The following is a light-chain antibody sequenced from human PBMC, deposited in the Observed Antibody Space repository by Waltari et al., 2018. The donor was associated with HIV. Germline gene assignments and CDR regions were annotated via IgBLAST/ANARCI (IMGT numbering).Light chain of an antibody. CDR2: DVS. Sequence: QSALTQPRSVSGSPGQSVTISCTGTSSDVGGYNYVSWYQQHPGKAPKLMIYDVSKRPSVVPERFSGPKPGNTASLTISGLQAEDEADYYCGSYAGSYTYVFGTGTKVTVL. CDR1: SSDVGGYNY. J-gene: IGLJ1*01. CDR3: GSYAGSYTYV. V-gene: IGLV2-11*01.